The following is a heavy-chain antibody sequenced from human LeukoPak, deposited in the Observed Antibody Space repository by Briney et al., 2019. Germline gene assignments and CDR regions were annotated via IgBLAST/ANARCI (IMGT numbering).Heavy chain of an antibody. D-gene: IGHD7-27*01. CDR3: VRDLVYGTGDQRFDY. Sequence: GGSLRLSCTASGFIFSSYWMHWVRQPPGKGLEWVSRMNSDGSSTNYADSVKGRLTISRDNAKNTLYLQMNGLRVEDTAVYYCVRDLVYGTGDQRFDYWGQGILVTVSS. CDR2: MNSDGSST. V-gene: IGHV3-74*01. CDR1: GFIFSSYW. J-gene: IGHJ4*02.